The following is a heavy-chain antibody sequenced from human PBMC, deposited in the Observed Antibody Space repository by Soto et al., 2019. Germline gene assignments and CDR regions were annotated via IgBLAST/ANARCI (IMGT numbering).Heavy chain of an antibody. Sequence: QVQLQESGSGLVKPSETLSLTCTVSGGSVSSGNYYWSWIRQPPGKGLEWIGYIFHTGTTNYTPSLKSRVAISLDTSMNQFSLKLSSVTAADTAVYYCTRAPVSGSYCFDFWGQGTPVTVSS. CDR3: TRAPVSGSYCFDF. D-gene: IGHD1-26*01. V-gene: IGHV4-61*01. J-gene: IGHJ4*02. CDR2: IFHTGTT. CDR1: GGSVSSGNYY.